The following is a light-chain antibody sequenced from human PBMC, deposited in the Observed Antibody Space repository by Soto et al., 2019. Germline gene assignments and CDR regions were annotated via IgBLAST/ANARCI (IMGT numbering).Light chain of an antibody. CDR2: DVS. Sequence: QSALTQPGSVSGSPGQSITISCTGTSSDVGAYSYVSWYQQHPGKAPKLIIYDVSDRPSGISNRFSGSKSDNTASLTISGLQAEDEAEYYCSSYTSSRTYVFGTGTKVTVL. CDR1: SSDVGAYSY. J-gene: IGLJ1*01. V-gene: IGLV2-14*01. CDR3: SSYTSSRTYV.